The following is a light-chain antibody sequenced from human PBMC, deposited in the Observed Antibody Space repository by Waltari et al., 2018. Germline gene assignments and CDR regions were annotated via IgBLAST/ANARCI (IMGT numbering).Light chain of an antibody. CDR1: QSVSSY. Sequence: EIVLTQSPATLSLSPGERATLPCRASQSVSSYLAWYQQKPGQAPSLLIYDASNRATGIPARFSGSGSGTDFTLTISSLEPEDFAVYYCQQRSNWPIFTFGPGTKVDIK. CDR2: DAS. V-gene: IGKV3-11*01. CDR3: QQRSNWPIFT. J-gene: IGKJ3*01.